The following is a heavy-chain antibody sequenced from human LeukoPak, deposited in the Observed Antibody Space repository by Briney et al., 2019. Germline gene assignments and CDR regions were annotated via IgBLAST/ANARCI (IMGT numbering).Heavy chain of an antibody. CDR3: ARGQGTVTTH. J-gene: IGHJ4*02. Sequence: SETLSLTCAVSGGSFSGYYWTWIRQPPGKGLEWIGEINHSGSANYNPSLMSRVTVSLDTSKNHFSLNLSSVTAADTAVYYCARGQGTVTTHWGQGTLVTVSS. D-gene: IGHD4-17*01. CDR1: GGSFSGYY. V-gene: IGHV4-34*01. CDR2: INHSGSA.